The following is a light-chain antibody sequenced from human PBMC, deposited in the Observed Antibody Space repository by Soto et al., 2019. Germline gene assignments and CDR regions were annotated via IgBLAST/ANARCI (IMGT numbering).Light chain of an antibody. CDR2: GAS. V-gene: IGKV3-20*01. J-gene: IGKJ5*01. CDR1: QVIGNY. Sequence: TQSPCSLSASVGDRVTITCRASQVIGNYLAWYQQKPGQTPRLLIYGASSRATGIPDRFSGSGSGTDFTLTISRLEPEDFAVYYCQQHGSSPITFGQGTRLEI. CDR3: QQHGSSPIT.